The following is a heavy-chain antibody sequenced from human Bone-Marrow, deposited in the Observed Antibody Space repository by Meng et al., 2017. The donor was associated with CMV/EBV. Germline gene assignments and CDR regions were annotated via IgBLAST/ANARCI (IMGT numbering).Heavy chain of an antibody. D-gene: IGHD6-19*01. V-gene: IGHV3-30*04. CDR3: ARSGAPGYSSGQNCFDP. Sequence: GGSLRPSCAASGLTFSSYAMHWVRQAPGKGLEWVAVISYDGSNKYYADSVKGRFTISRDNSKNTLYLQMNSLRAEDTAVYYCARSGAPGYSSGQNCFDPWGQGTLVTVSS. J-gene: IGHJ5*02. CDR1: GLTFSSYA. CDR2: ISYDGSNK.